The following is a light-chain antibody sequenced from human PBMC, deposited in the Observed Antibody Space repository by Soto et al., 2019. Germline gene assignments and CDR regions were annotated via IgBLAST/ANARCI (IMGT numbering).Light chain of an antibody. V-gene: IGLV2-14*01. Sequence: QSVLTQPASVSGSPGQSITISCTGTSGDVGGYNYVSWYQQHPGKAPKLMIYDVSNRPSGVSNRFSGSKSGYTASLTISGLQAEVVADYYCSSYTSSSTYVFGTGTKVTVL. CDR1: SGDVGGYNY. CDR2: DVS. CDR3: SSYTSSSTYV. J-gene: IGLJ1*01.